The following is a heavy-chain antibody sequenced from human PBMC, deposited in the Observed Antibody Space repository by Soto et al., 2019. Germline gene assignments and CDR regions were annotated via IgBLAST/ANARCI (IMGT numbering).Heavy chain of an antibody. CDR2: ISAYNGNT. V-gene: IGHV1-18*01. Sequence: QVQLVQSGAEVKKPGASVKVSCKASGYTFTSYGISWVRQAPGQGLEWMGWISAYNGNTNYAQKLQGRVTMTTDTSTSTAYTHRMRLRSDDPAVYYLARVLPAAPFDYWSQGALGTFS. CDR3: ARVLPAAPFDY. CDR1: GYTFTSYG. J-gene: IGHJ4*02. D-gene: IGHD6-13*01.